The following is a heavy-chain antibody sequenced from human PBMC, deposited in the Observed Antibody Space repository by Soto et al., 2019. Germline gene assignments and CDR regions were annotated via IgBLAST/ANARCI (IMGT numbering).Heavy chain of an antibody. D-gene: IGHD1-26*01. CDR1: GYTFTTYG. V-gene: IGHV1-18*01. Sequence: QVHLVQSGAEVKKPGASVKVSCKASGYTFTTYGIAWVRQAPGQGLEWMGWISAYNANTDYAQRLQGRVTITTDTSTSTAHMELRSLSSDDTAVYYCASGRYLDYWGQGTLVTVSS. CDR2: ISAYNANT. J-gene: IGHJ4*02. CDR3: ASGRYLDY.